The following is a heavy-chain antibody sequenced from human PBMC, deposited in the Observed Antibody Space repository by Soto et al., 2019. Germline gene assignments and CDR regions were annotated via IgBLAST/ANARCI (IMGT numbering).Heavy chain of an antibody. J-gene: IGHJ4*02. CDR2: VYYTGST. V-gene: IGHV4-61*01. D-gene: IGHD2-8*02. CDR3: ARDKITGLFDN. Sequence: HAETLSLTCTVSGGSVSSGNYYWSWIRQPPGKGLEWIGYVYYTGSTKYNPSLKTRVTISIDASKNQFSLRLNSVAASDTAVYYCARDKITGLFDNGGQGTLVTVSS. CDR1: GGSVSSGNYY.